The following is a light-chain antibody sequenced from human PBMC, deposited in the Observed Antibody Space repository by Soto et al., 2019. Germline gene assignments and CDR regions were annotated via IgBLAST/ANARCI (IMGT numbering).Light chain of an antibody. CDR2: EAS. CDR3: QQYETFWT. CDR1: QNSYTW. V-gene: IGKV1-5*03. J-gene: IGKJ1*01. Sequence: IQMTQKAYTQSVYVGGRRTITLRASQNSYTWLAWYQQKPGKAPKLLIDEASSLESGVPSRLSGSGSGTEFTLSLSSLQTDDVATYYCQQYETFWTFGQGTKVDIK.